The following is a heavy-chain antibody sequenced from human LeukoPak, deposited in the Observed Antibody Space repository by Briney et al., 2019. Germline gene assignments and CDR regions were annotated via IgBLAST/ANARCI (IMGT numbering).Heavy chain of an antibody. D-gene: IGHD3/OR15-3a*01. CDR3: TRRRWTFDY. V-gene: IGHV4-59*08. J-gene: IGHJ4*02. CDR1: GDSITGFY. CDR2: ICSSGST. Sequence: SETLSLTCTVSGDSITGFYWSWIRQPPGEGLEWIGYICSSGSTYYNPSLKSRVTISVDTSKNQFSLKLSSVTAADTAFYYCTRRRWTFDYWGQGTLVTVSS.